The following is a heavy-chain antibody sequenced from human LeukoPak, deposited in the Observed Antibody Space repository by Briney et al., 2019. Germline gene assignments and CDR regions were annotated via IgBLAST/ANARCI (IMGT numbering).Heavy chain of an antibody. CDR1: GYTFTRDG. D-gene: IGHD3-10*01. CDR2: IIDYNGNT. Sequence: ASLKHSCKASGYTFTRDGISCVRQAPGQGLGWMGCIIDYNGNTTYAQKLQGRVTMTTDTSTSTAYMELRSLRSDDTAVYYCARVYSKLWFGELLYVDYWGQGTLVTVSS. J-gene: IGHJ4*02. V-gene: IGHV1-18*01. CDR3: ARVYSKLWFGELLYVDY.